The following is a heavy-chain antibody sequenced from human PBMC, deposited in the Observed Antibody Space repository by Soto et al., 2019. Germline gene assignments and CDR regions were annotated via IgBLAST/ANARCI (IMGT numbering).Heavy chain of an antibody. V-gene: IGHV3-23*01. J-gene: IGHJ4*02. CDR3: ANEVAVAGAFDY. D-gene: IGHD6-19*01. CDR1: GFTFSSYA. Sequence: GESLKISCAASGFTFSSYAMSWVRQAPGRGLEWVSAISGSGGSTYYADSVKGRFTISRDNSKNTLYLQMNSLRAEDTAVYYCANEVAVAGAFDYWGQGTLVTVSS. CDR2: ISGSGGST.